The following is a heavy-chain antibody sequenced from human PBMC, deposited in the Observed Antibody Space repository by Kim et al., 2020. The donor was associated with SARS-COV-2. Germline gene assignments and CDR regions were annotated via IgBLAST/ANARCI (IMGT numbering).Heavy chain of an antibody. D-gene: IGHD3-9*01. Sequence: GGSLRLSCAASGFTFSSYWMSWVRQAPGKGLEWVANIKQDGSEKYYLDSVKGRFTISRDNAKNSLYLQMNSLRAEDTAVYYCARDGGRGHYDILTGYFKPYYYYGMDVWGQGTTVTVSS. J-gene: IGHJ6*02. CDR3: ARDGGRGHYDILTGYFKPYYYYGMDV. CDR1: GFTFSSYW. CDR2: IKQDGSEK. V-gene: IGHV3-7*01.